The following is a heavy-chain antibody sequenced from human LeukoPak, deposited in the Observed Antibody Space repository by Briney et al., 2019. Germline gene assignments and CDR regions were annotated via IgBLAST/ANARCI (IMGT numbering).Heavy chain of an antibody. CDR3: ATVPGLVDPFDS. J-gene: IGHJ4*02. V-gene: IGHV3-23*01. D-gene: IGHD3-16*01. Sequence: GESLKISCAASGFPFSTYAMSWVRQPPGKGLEWVSTIRDSGTTTYYADSVKGRFTISSDISKSTLILQMNSLRAEDTAVYYCATVPGLVDPFDSWGLGTLVTVSS. CDR2: IRDSGTTT. CDR1: GFPFSTYA.